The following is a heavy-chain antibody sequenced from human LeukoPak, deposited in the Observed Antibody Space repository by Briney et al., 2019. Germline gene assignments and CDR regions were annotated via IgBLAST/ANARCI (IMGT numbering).Heavy chain of an antibody. D-gene: IGHD3-22*01. CDR1: GFTFSSYG. CDR3: ARGRLHNYYDSSGHPFDY. CDR2: IWYDGSNK. J-gene: IGHJ4*02. Sequence: GGSLRLSCAASGFTFSSYGMHWVRQAPGKGLEWVAVIWYDGSNKDYADSVKGRFTISRDNSKNPLYLQMNSLRAEDTAVYYCARGRLHNYYDSSGHPFDYWGQGTLVTVSS. V-gene: IGHV3-33*01.